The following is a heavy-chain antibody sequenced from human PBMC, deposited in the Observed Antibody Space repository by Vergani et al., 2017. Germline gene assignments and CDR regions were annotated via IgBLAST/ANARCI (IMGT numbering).Heavy chain of an antibody. CDR2: ISAYNGNT. CDR1: GYTFTSYG. J-gene: IGHJ4*02. V-gene: IGHV1-18*01. CDR3: ARSSDGITMVRGVYRFFDY. D-gene: IGHD3-10*01. Sequence: QVQLVQSGAEVKKPGASVKVSCKASGYTFTSYGISWVRQAPGQGLEWMGWISAYNGNTNYAQKLQGRVTMTPDTSTSTAYMELRSLRSDDTAVYYCARSSDGITMVRGVYRFFDYWGQGTLVTVSS.